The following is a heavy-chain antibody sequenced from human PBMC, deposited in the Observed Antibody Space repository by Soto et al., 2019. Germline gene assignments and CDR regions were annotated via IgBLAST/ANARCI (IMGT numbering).Heavy chain of an antibody. CDR2: ISAYNGNT. V-gene: IGHV1-18*01. CDR1: VYGYSIYR. CDR3: ARVSYRPAWSFDY. Sequence: VKVACKAFVYGYSIYRSSWVRHTPGQGLEWMGWISAYNGNTNYAQKLQGRVTMTTDTSTSTAYMELRSLRSDDTAVYYCARVSYRPAWSFDYWGQGTLVTVSS. J-gene: IGHJ4*02.